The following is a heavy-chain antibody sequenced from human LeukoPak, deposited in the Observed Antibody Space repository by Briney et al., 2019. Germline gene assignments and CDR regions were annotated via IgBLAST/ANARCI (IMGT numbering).Heavy chain of an antibody. CDR1: GFIFSSYW. CDR3: AREQIGSFDY. J-gene: IGHJ4*02. CDR2: INSDGDIT. V-gene: IGHV3-74*01. D-gene: IGHD3-10*01. Sequence: GSLRLSCAASGFIFSSYWMHWVRQAPGKGLVWVSRINSDGDITTYADSVKGRFTISRDNTKNTLYLQMNSLRAEDTAVYYCAREQIGSFDYWGQGTLVTVSS.